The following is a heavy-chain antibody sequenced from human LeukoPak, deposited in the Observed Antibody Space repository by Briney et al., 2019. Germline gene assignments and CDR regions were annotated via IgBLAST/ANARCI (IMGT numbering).Heavy chain of an antibody. Sequence: SKTLSLTCAVYGGSFSGYYWSWIRQPPGKGLEWIGEINHSGSTNYNPSLKSRVTISVDTSKNQFSLKLSSVTAADTAVYYCARAGTYSSSGSDYWGQGTLVTVSS. CDR3: ARAGTYSSSGSDY. J-gene: IGHJ4*02. CDR2: INHSGST. V-gene: IGHV4-34*01. CDR1: GGSFSGYY. D-gene: IGHD6-6*01.